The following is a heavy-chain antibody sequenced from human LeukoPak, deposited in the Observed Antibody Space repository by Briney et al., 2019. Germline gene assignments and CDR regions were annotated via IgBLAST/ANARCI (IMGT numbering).Heavy chain of an antibody. Sequence: HPGGSLRLSCAASGFTFSSNSMNWVRQAPGKGLEWVSYISSTGGTIYYADSMKGRFTISRDNAKNSLYLQMNSLRAEDTAVYYCAKERAYCGGDCYLTHGDFQHWGQGALVTVSS. J-gene: IGHJ1*01. V-gene: IGHV3-48*04. CDR1: GFTFSSNS. CDR2: ISSTGGTI. D-gene: IGHD2-21*01. CDR3: AKERAYCGGDCYLTHGDFQH.